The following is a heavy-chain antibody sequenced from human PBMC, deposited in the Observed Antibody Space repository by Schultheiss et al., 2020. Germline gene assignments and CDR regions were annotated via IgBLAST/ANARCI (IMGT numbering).Heavy chain of an antibody. V-gene: IGHV4-34*01. CDR3: ARVGITMVRGVNYYYGMDV. Sequence: SETLSLTCTVSGGSISSDYWSWIRQPPGKGLEWIGEINHSGSTNYNPSLKSRVTISVDTSKNQFSLKLSSVTAADTAVYYCARVGITMVRGVNYYYGMDVWGQGTTVTGSS. CDR2: INHSGST. D-gene: IGHD3-10*01. CDR1: GGSISSDY. J-gene: IGHJ6*02.